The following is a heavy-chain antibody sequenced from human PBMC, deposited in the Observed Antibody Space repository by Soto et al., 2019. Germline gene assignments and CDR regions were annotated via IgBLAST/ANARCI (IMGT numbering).Heavy chain of an antibody. J-gene: IGHJ4*02. CDR2: MNPNSGNT. CDR3: ARAHYYDSSGYYPNFDY. D-gene: IGHD3-22*01. Sequence: QVQLVQSGAEVKKPGASVKVSCKASGDTFTSYDINWVRQATGQGLEWMGWMNPNSGNTGYAQKFQGRVTMTRNTSISTAYMELSSLRSEDTAVYYCARAHYYDSSGYYPNFDYWGQGTLVTVSS. V-gene: IGHV1-8*01. CDR1: GDTFTSYD.